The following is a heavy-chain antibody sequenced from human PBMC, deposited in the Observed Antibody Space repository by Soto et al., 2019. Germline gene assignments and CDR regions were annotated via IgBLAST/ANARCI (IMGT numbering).Heavy chain of an antibody. CDR3: ARDDEGGSDCDLGY. D-gene: IGHD1-26*01. Sequence: QVQLVESGGGVVQPGRSLRLSCAVSGFTFSSHAMHWVRQAPGKGLEWVTLISSDGSNKYYADSVKGRFTTSRDNSKNTMYLQLNRVSVEDTAVYYCARDDEGGSDCDLGYWGQGALVTV. V-gene: IGHV3-30-3*01. CDR1: GFTFSSHA. CDR2: ISSDGSNK. J-gene: IGHJ4*02.